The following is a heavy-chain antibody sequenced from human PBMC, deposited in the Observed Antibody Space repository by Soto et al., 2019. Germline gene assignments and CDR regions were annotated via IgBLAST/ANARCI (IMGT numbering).Heavy chain of an antibody. CDR1: GFTFSHYG. CDR3: ASDLVGASDSYGLDV. V-gene: IGHV3-33*01. Sequence: GSLILSCATSGFTFSHYGMHWVRQAPGKGLEWVAIIWHDGNNKYYADSVRGRFIISRDNSKNRLYLQMNSLRAEDTAVYYCASDLVGASDSYGLDVWGQGTPVTVSS. J-gene: IGHJ6*02. D-gene: IGHD1-26*01. CDR2: IWHDGNNK.